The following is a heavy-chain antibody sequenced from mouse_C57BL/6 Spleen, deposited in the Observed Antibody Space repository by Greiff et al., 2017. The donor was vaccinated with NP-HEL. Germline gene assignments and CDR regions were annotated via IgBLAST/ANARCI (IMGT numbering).Heavy chain of an antibody. Sequence: VQLQQSGAELVRPGASVTLSCKASGYTFTDYEMHWVKQTPVHGLEWIGAIDPETGGTAYNQKFKGKAILTADKSSSTAYMELRSLTSEDSAVYYCIDYDGAWFAYWGQGTLVTVSA. J-gene: IGHJ3*01. V-gene: IGHV1-15*01. CDR1: GYTFTDYE. CDR2: IDPETGGT. D-gene: IGHD2-4*01. CDR3: IDYDGAWFAY.